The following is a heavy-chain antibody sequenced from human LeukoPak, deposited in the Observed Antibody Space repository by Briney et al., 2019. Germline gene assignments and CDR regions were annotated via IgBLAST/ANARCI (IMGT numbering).Heavy chain of an antibody. J-gene: IGHJ4*02. Sequence: SVKASCRASGGTFSSYAISWVRQAPGQGLEWMGRIIPIFGTANYAQKFQDRVTITTDESTSTAYMELSSLRSEDTAVYYCAATTVTTIDYWGQGTLATVSS. V-gene: IGHV1-69*05. D-gene: IGHD4-17*01. CDR3: AATTVTTIDY. CDR1: GGTFSSYA. CDR2: IIPIFGTA.